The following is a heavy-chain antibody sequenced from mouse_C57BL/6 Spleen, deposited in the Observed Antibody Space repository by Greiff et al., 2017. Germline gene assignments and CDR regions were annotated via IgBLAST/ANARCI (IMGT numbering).Heavy chain of an antibody. D-gene: IGHD2-3*01. J-gene: IGHJ3*01. CDR3: AREGDGYYGGFSPY. CDR1: GYSITSGYY. Sequence: EVKLQESGPGLVKPSQSLSLTCSVTGYSITSGYYWNWIRQFPGNKLEWMGYISYDGSNNYNPSLKNRISITRDTSKNQFFLKLNSVTTEDTATYYCAREGDGYYGGFSPYWGQGTLVTVSA. V-gene: IGHV3-6*01. CDR2: ISYDGSN.